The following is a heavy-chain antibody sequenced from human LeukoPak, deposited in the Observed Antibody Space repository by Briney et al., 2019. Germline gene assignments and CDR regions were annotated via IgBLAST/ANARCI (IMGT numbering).Heavy chain of an antibody. CDR2: ISGSGGST. J-gene: IGHJ4*02. D-gene: IGHD3-22*01. CDR1: GFTFSSYG. V-gene: IGHV3-23*01. Sequence: GTLRLSCAASGFTFSSYGMSWVRQAPGKGLEWVSAISGSGGSTYYADSVKGRFTISRDNSKNTLYLQMNSLRAEDTAVYYCAKDRAYYSDSSGYYLVRAYDYWGQGTLVTVSS. CDR3: AKDRAYYSDSSGYYLVRAYDY.